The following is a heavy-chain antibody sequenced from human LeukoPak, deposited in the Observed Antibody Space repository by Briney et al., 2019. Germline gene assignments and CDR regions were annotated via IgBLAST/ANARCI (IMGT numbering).Heavy chain of an antibody. CDR1: GFNFNSYN. Sequence: GGSLRLSCAASGFNFNSYNMNWVRQAPGRGLQWVSYISSGSSSIHYADSVKGRFTISRDNAKNSLYLQMNSLRAEDTAVYYCARSSRLTFDCWGQGTLVTVSS. V-gene: IGHV3-48*04. D-gene: IGHD6-6*01. J-gene: IGHJ4*02. CDR2: ISSGSSSI. CDR3: ARSSRLTFDC.